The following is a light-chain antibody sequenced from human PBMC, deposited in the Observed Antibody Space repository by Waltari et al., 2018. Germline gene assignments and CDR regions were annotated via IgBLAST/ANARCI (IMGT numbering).Light chain of an antibody. V-gene: IGLV2-14*03. CDR1: RSDIGASYF. Sequence: QSALTQPASVSGSPGQSITLSCTGTRSDIGASYFFSWYQQHPGKAPKLIIFDVNKRPSGISDRFSGSKSGNTASLTISRLQTGDEADYFCSAYTYSSPFAWAFGGGTKVTVL. CDR3: SAYTYSSPFAWA. J-gene: IGLJ3*02. CDR2: DVN.